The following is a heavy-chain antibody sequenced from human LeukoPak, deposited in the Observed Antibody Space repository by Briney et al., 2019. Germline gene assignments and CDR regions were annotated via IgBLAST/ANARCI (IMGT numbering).Heavy chain of an antibody. CDR3: AKDYYYDSSGYYYYYYGMDV. J-gene: IGHJ6*02. Sequence: GRSLRLSCAAFGFTFSSYGMHWVRQAPGKGLEWVAVISYDGSNKYYADSVKGRFTISRDNSKNTLYLQMNSLRAEDTAVYYCAKDYYYDSSGYYYYYYGMDVWGQGTTVTVSS. CDR2: ISYDGSNK. D-gene: IGHD3-22*01. CDR1: GFTFSSYG. V-gene: IGHV3-30*18.